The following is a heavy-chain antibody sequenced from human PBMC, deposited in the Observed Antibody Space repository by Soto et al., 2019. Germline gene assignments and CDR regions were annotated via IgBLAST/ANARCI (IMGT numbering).Heavy chain of an antibody. V-gene: IGHV1-69*12. CDR3: ARSRYYYDSSGYYHYFDY. J-gene: IGHJ4*02. CDR1: GGTFSSYA. CDR2: IIPIFGTA. Sequence: QVQLVQSGAEVKKPGSSVKVSCKASGGTFSSYAISWVRQAPGQGLEWMGGIIPIFGTANYAQKFQGRVTITADESTSTAYMELSSLRSEDTAVYYCARSRYYYDSSGYYHYFDYWGQGTLVTVSS. D-gene: IGHD3-22*01.